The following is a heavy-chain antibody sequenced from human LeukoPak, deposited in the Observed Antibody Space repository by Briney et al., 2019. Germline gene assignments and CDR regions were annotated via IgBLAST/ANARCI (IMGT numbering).Heavy chain of an antibody. D-gene: IGHD3-22*01. CDR1: GYTFTSYG. J-gene: IGHJ4*02. Sequence: GASVKVSCKASGYTFTSYGISWVRQAPGQGLEWMGWISAYNGNTNYAQKLQGRVTMTTDTSTSTAYMELRSLRSDDTAVYYCARDGAIYSDGSGYPYFDYWGQGTLVTVSS. CDR2: ISAYNGNT. CDR3: ARDGAIYSDGSGYPYFDY. V-gene: IGHV1-18*01.